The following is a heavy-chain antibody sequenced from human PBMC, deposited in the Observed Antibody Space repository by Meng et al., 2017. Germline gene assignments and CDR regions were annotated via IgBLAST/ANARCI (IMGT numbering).Heavy chain of an antibody. CDR3: ASRATMVRGVPNWFDP. V-gene: IGHV4-4*02. CDR2: IYHSGST. D-gene: IGHD3-10*01. Sequence: QGQLQEAGPGLVKPSGTLSLTCAVSGGSISSSNWWSWVRQPPGKGLEWIGEIYHSGSTNYNPSLKSRVTISVDKSKNQFSLKLSSVTAADTAVYYCASRATMVRGVPNWFDPWGQGTLVTVSS. J-gene: IGHJ5*02. CDR1: GGSISSSNW.